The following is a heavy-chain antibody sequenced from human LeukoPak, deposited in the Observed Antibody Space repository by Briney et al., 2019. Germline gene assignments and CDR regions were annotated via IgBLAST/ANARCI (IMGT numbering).Heavy chain of an antibody. CDR3: ARGGGSGSYWFDP. D-gene: IGHD3-10*01. CDR2: ISTTGST. V-gene: IGHV4-4*07. J-gene: IGHJ5*02. CDR1: GVAISDYF. Sequence: SETLSLTCSVSGVAISDYFWSWIRQPAGRDLEWIGRISTTGSTYFNPSLQSRVRMSVDSSKTHFSLKLSSVTAADTAVYYCARGGGSGSYWFDPWGQGTLVTVSS.